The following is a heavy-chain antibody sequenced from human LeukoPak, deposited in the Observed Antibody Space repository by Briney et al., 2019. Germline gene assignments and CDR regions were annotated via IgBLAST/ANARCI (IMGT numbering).Heavy chain of an antibody. CDR3: ARGLAVAGLGYYFDY. CDR1: GVSFSGYY. CDR2: INHSGST. V-gene: IGHV4-34*01. D-gene: IGHD6-19*01. J-gene: IGHJ4*02. Sequence: SETLSLTCAVYGVSFSGYYWSWIRQPPGKGLEWIGEINHSGSTNYNPSLKSRVTISVDTSKNQFSLKLSSVTAADTAVYYCARGLAVAGLGYYFDYWGQGTLVTVSS.